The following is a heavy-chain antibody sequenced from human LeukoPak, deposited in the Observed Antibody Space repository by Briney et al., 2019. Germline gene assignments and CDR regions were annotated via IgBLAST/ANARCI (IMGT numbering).Heavy chain of an antibody. J-gene: IGHJ4*02. D-gene: IGHD7-27*01. CDR1: GFNYDSYW. CDR3: TRRKTGHSVFEN. Sequence: GGSLRLSCAASGFNYDSYWMSWVRQAPGKGLEWVANKKEDGSEKYYVDSVKGRFTISRDNAKNSVYLQMNSLRAEDTDVYYCTRRKTGHSVFENWGRGTLVIVSS. CDR2: KKEDGSEK. V-gene: IGHV3-7*01.